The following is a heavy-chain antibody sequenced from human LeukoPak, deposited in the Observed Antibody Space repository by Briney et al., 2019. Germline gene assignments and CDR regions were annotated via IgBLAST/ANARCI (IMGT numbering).Heavy chain of an antibody. V-gene: IGHV3-11*01. CDR3: ARDIRAAVLRYFDWFNGMDV. Sequence: PGGSLRLSCVASGCTFSDYYMSWIRQAPGKGLEWVSYISSSGSTIYYADSMKGRFTISRDNAKNSLYLQMNSLRAEDTAVYYCARDIRAAVLRYFDWFNGMDVWGQGTTVTVSS. D-gene: IGHD3-9*01. CDR2: ISSSGSTI. J-gene: IGHJ6*02. CDR1: GCTFSDYY.